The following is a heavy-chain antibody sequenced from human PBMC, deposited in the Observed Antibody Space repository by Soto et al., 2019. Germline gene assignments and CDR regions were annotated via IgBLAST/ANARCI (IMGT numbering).Heavy chain of an antibody. Sequence: GGSLRLSCAARGFAFSSYGMHWVRQAPGKGLEWVAVISYDGSNKYYADSVQGRFTISRDNSKNTLYLQMNSLRAEDTAVYYCAKSSPYYPSYHYGMDVWGQGTTVTVSS. CDR2: ISYDGSNK. J-gene: IGHJ6*02. CDR1: GFAFSSYG. D-gene: IGHD1-26*01. CDR3: AKSSPYYPSYHYGMDV. V-gene: IGHV3-30*18.